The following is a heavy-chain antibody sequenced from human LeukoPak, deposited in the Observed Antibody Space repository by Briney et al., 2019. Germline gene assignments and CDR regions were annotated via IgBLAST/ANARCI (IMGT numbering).Heavy chain of an antibody. CDR1: GFTFSSYA. V-gene: IGHV3-23*01. D-gene: IGHD5-24*01. CDR3: AKDRGNRDGYNYLAVPQASDY. Sequence: QTGGSLRLSCAASGFTFSSYAMSWVRQAPGKGLGWVSAISGSGGSTYYADSVKGRFTISRDNSKNTLYLQMNSLRAEDTAVYYCAKDRGNRDGYNYLAVPQASDYWGQGTLVTVSS. CDR2: ISGSGGST. J-gene: IGHJ4*02.